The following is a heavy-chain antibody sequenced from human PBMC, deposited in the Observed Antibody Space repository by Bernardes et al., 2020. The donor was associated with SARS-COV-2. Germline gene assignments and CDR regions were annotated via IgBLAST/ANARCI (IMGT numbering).Heavy chain of an antibody. J-gene: IGHJ4*02. D-gene: IGHD6-13*01. CDR2: ITESGAST. Sequence: GSLRLSCAVSGFTFSNSAMSWVRQAPGKGLEWVSIITESGASTYYTDSVKGRFTISRDNPKNMLYLQMSNLRAEDTAVYYCARRDSSSWSQFDYWGQGTLVTVSS. V-gene: IGHV3-23*01. CDR1: GFTFSNSA. CDR3: ARRDSSSWSQFDY.